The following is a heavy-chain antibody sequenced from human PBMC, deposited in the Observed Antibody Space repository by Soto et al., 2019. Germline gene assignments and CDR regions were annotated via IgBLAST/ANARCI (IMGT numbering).Heavy chain of an antibody. D-gene: IGHD3-9*01. V-gene: IGHV1-2*02. Sequence: ASVKVSCKASGYTFTGYYMHWVRQAPGQGFEWMGRISPKSGGTNYAQKFQGRATMTRDTSLNTAYMELSSLMFEDTAVYYCARPPGYVSDWYYFDLWGQGTLVTVSS. J-gene: IGHJ4*02. CDR2: ISPKSGGT. CDR3: ARPPGYVSDWYYFDL. CDR1: GYTFTGYY.